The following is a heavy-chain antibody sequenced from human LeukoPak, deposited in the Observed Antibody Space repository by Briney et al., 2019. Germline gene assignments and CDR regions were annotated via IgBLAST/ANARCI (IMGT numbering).Heavy chain of an antibody. CDR2: ISSSSSHI. J-gene: IGHJ4*02. D-gene: IGHD2-2*01. V-gene: IGHV3-21*01. Sequence: GGSLRLSCAASGSTFSSHSMNWVRKAPGKGLEWVSSISSSSSHINYADSVKGRFTISRDNAKNSLYLQMNSLRAEDTAVYYCARADCSSTRCSYYFDYWGQGTLVTVSS. CDR3: ARADCSSTRCSYYFDY. CDR1: GSTFSSHS.